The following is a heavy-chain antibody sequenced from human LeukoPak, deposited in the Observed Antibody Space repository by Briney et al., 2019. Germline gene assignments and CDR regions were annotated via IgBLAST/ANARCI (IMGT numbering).Heavy chain of an antibody. V-gene: IGHV1-18*01. CDR1: GYTFTSYG. Sequence: ASVKVSCKASGYTFTSYGISWVRQAPGQGLEWMGWIGAYNGNTNYAQKLQGRVTMTTDTSTSTAYMELRSLRSDDTAVYYCARGYCSSTSCLSRRNYYYYGMDVWGQGTTVTVSS. J-gene: IGHJ6*02. CDR2: IGAYNGNT. D-gene: IGHD2-2*01. CDR3: ARGYCSSTSCLSRRNYYYYGMDV.